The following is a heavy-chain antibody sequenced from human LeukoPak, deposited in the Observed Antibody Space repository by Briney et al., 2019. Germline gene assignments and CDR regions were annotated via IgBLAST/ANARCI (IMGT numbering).Heavy chain of an antibody. D-gene: IGHD2-15*01. CDR3: ARDVEYCSGGSCYYFDY. J-gene: IGHJ4*02. CDR2: ICSSSSTI. V-gene: IGHV3-48*02. CDR1: GFTFSSYS. Sequence: GGSLRLSCAASGFTFSSYSMNWVRQAPGKGLEWVSYICSSSSTIYYADSVKGRFTISRDNAKNSLYLQMNSLRDEDTAVYYCARDVEYCSGGSCYYFDYWGQGTLVTVSS.